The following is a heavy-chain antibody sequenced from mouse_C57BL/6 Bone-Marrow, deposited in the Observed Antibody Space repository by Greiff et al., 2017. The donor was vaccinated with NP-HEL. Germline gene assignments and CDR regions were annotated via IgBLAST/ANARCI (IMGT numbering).Heavy chain of an antibody. V-gene: IGHV1-39*01. Sequence: VQLKQSGPELVKPGASVKISCKASGYSFTDYNMNWVKQSNGKSLEWIGVINPNYGTTSYNQKLKGKATLTVDKSSSTAYMQLNILTSEDSAVYYCASKRDCALFAYWGQGTLVTVSA. CDR3: ASKRDCALFAY. CDR1: GYSFTDYN. J-gene: IGHJ3*01. CDR2: INPNYGTT.